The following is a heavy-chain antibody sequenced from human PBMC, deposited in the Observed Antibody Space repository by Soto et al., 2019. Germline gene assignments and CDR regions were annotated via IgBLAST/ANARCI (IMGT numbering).Heavy chain of an antibody. D-gene: IGHD3-16*01. CDR2: MSKDGSNQ. V-gene: IGHV3-30*04. CDR3: ARDGGAY. Sequence: QVQLVESGGGVVQPGRSLRLSCAASGFTFSSYAMHWVRRAPGKGLEWMAVMSKDGSNQYYADSVKGRFTISRDNSKNTLYLQMKSLRPEDTALYYCARDGGAYWGQGTLVIVSS. J-gene: IGHJ4*02. CDR1: GFTFSSYA.